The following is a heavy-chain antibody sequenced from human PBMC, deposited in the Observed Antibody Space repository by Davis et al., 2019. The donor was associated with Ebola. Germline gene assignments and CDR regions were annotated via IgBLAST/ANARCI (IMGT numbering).Heavy chain of an antibody. CDR2: INPNSGDT. J-gene: IGHJ3*01. CDR1: GYRFTGYY. CDR3: TTPGGQDSGYDVFDV. V-gene: IGHV1-2*06. D-gene: IGHD5-12*01. Sequence: ASVKVSCKASGYRFTGYYIHWVRQAPGQGLEWMGRINPNSGDTDYAQKFEGRVTMTRDTSTTTVYMDLSSLRSEDTALYYCTTPGGQDSGYDVFDVWGQGTMVTVSS.